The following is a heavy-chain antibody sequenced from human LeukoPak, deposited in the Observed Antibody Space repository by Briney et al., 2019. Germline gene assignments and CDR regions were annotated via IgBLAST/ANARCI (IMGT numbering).Heavy chain of an antibody. CDR1: GGSISSSSYY. CDR3: ATLNDNIVVVPAAQPADNDY. CDR2: IYYSGST. J-gene: IGHJ4*02. D-gene: IGHD2-2*01. Sequence: KPSETLSLTRTVSGGSISSSSYYWGWIRQPPGKGLEWIGSIYYSGSTYYNPSLKSRVTISVDTSKNQFSLKLSSVTAADTAVYYCATLNDNIVVVPAAQPADNDYWGQGTLVTVSS. V-gene: IGHV4-39*07.